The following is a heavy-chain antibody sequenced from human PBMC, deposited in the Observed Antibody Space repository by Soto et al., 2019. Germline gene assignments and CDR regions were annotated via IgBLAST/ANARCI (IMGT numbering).Heavy chain of an antibody. CDR3: ARHELALDV. CDR1: GGSISSSSYY. V-gene: IGHV4-39*01. Sequence: SETLSLTCTVSGGSISSSSYYWGWIRQPPGKGLEWIGSIYYSGSTYYNPSLKSRVTISVDTSKNQFSLKLSSVTAADTAVYYRARHELALDVWGQGTTVTVSS. CDR2: IYYSGST. D-gene: IGHD3-3*02. J-gene: IGHJ6*02.